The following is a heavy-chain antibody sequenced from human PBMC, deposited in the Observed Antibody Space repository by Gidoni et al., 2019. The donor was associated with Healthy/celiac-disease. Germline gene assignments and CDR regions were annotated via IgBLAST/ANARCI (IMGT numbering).Heavy chain of an antibody. D-gene: IGHD2-15*01. CDR1: GFTFSSYG. CDR2: ISYDGSNK. J-gene: IGHJ6*02. V-gene: IGHV3-30*18. Sequence: QVQLVESGGGVVQPGRSLRLSCAASGFTFSSYGMPLFRQAPGKGLEWVAVISYDGSNKYYADSVKGRFTISRDNSKNTLYLQMNSLRAEDTAVYYCAKGGYCSGGSCYHYYYYGMDVWGQGTTVTVSS. CDR3: AKGGYCSGGSCYHYYYYGMDV.